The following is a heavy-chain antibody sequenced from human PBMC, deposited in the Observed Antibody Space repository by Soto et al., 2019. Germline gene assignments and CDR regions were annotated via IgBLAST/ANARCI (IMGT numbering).Heavy chain of an antibody. CDR3: ARHGSSVVYYYYGIDV. CDR1: GYSFTSSW. V-gene: IGHV5-51*01. CDR2: IYPGDSDT. J-gene: IGHJ6*02. D-gene: IGHD6-6*01. Sequence: GGSLKISRKGSGYSFTSSWIGWVRQMPGKGLEWMGIIYPGDSDTRYSQSFQGQVTISTDNSISTAYLQWSSLKASDTARYYCARHGSSVVYYYYGIDVWGQGTPVTVSS.